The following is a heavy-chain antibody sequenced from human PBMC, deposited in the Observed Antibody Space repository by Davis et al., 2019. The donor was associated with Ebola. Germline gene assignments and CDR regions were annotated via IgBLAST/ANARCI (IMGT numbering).Heavy chain of an antibody. CDR1: AGSISSYY. Sequence: SETLSLTCTVSAGSISSYYWSWIRQPPGKGLEWIGYIYYSGSTNYNPSLKSRVTISVDTSKNQFSLKLSSVTAADTAVYYCARTVLQGWFDPWGQGTLVTVSS. CDR2: IYYSGST. D-gene: IGHD2/OR15-2a*01. CDR3: ARTVLQGWFDP. V-gene: IGHV4-59*01. J-gene: IGHJ5*02.